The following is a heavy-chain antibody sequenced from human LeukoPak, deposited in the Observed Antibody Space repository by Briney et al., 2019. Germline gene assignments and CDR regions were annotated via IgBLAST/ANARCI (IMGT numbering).Heavy chain of an antibody. CDR2: SNSNHDDT. J-gene: IGHJ1*01. V-gene: IGHV1-2*02. CDR1: GYTFIAYY. Sequence: SVKVSCKASGYTFIAYYMHWVQQAPGQGLEWMGWSNSNHDDTHYAQNFQGRVTMTRDASISTAYMELSRLTSDYTAVYYCARSPDYYGSGSPGAFWGQGTLVTVSS. D-gene: IGHD3-10*01. CDR3: ARSPDYYGSGSPGAF.